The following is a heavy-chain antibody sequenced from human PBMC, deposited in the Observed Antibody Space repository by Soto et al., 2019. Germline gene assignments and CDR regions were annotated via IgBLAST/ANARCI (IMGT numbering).Heavy chain of an antibody. CDR1: GGSISSSNW. CDR3: ARHGERTIRSLNWFDP. Sequence: SETLSLTCAVSGGSISSSNWWSWVRQPPGKGLEWIGEIYHSGSTNYNPSLKSRVTISVDKSKNQFSLKLSSVTAADTAVYYCARHGERTIRSLNWFDPWGQGTMVTVS. D-gene: IGHD4-17*01. J-gene: IGHJ5*02. V-gene: IGHV4-4*02. CDR2: IYHSGST.